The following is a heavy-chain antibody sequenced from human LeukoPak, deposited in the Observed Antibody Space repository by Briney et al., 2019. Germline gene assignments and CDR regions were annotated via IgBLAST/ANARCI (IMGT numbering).Heavy chain of an antibody. CDR2: IYSGGST. CDR1: GFTVSSNY. J-gene: IGHJ4*02. Sequence: PGGTLRLSCAASGFTVSSNYMHWVRQAPGEGQEWVSVIYSGGSTYYADSVKGRFTISRDNSENTVSLQMDSLRAEDTAVYYCARGNYGNFDYLGQGTLVTVSS. D-gene: IGHD4-17*01. CDR3: ARGNYGNFDY. V-gene: IGHV3-53*01.